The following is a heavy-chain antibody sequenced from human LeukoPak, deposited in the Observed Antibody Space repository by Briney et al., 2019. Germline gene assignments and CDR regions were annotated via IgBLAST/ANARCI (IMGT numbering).Heavy chain of an antibody. CDR2: IYTSGST. Sequence: PSETLSLTCTVSGGSISSYYWSWIRQPAGKGLEWIGCIYTSGSTNYNPSLKSRVTMSVDTSKNQFSLKLSSVTAADTAVYYCARVRYYYDSSGYRPGRFDYFDYWGQGTLVTVSS. J-gene: IGHJ4*02. CDR1: GGSISSYY. CDR3: ARVRYYYDSSGYRPGRFDYFDY. V-gene: IGHV4-4*07. D-gene: IGHD3-22*01.